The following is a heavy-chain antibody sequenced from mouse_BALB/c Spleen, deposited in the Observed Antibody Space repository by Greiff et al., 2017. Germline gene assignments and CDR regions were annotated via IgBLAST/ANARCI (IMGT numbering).Heavy chain of an antibody. Sequence: EVQLVESGGGLVKPGGSLKLSCAASGFTFSDYYMYWVRQTPEKRLEWVATISDGGSYTYYPDSVKGRFTISRDNAKNNLYLQMSSLKSEDTAMYYCASLYDGNYFDYWGQGTALTVSS. J-gene: IGHJ2*01. CDR2: ISDGGSYT. D-gene: IGHD2-1*01. CDR1: GFTFSDYY. CDR3: ASLYDGNYFDY. V-gene: IGHV5-4*02.